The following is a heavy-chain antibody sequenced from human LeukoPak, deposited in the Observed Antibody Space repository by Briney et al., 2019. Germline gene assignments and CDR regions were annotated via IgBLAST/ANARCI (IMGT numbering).Heavy chain of an antibody. J-gene: IGHJ1*01. D-gene: IGHD2-8*02. CDR3: ARTSRTGEPEYFQH. Sequence: SQTLSLTCTVSVDSISSGDYYGSWSRQPPAKGLEWIGYIYYSGSTYYNPSLKIRVTISVDTSENQFSLRLSSVTAADTAVYYCARTSRTGEPEYFQHWGQGTLVTVSS. V-gene: IGHV4-30-4*01. CDR1: VDSISSGDYY. CDR2: IYYSGST.